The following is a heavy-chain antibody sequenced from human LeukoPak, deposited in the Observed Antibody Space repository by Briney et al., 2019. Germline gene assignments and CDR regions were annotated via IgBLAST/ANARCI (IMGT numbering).Heavy chain of an antibody. D-gene: IGHD4-17*01. CDR3: ARAAYDYGDSLDC. CDR2: INPNSGGT. V-gene: IGHV1-2*02. CDR1: GYTFTGYY. J-gene: IGHJ4*02. Sequence: ASVKVSCKASGYTFTGYYMHWVRQAPGQGLEWMGWINPNSGGTNYAQKFQGRVTMTRDTSISTAYMELSRLRSDDTAVYYCARAAYDYGDSLDCWGQGTLVTVSS.